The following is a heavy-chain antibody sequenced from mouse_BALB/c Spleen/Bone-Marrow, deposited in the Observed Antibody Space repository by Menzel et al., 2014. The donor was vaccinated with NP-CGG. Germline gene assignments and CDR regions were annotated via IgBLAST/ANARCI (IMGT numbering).Heavy chain of an antibody. J-gene: IGHJ2*01. Sequence: QVHVKQSGAELARPGASVRLSCKASGYIFTSYWMQWVKQRPGQGLDWIGAIFPGDGDTRYTQKFKGKATLTAGKSSNTAFMQLSSLASEDSAVYHCAREGGYWGQGTTPRVSS. V-gene: IGHV1-87*01. CDR2: IFPGDGDT. CDR3: AREGGY. CDR1: GYIFTSYW.